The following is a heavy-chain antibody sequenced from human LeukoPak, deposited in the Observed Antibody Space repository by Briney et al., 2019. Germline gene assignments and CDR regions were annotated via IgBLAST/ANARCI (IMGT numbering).Heavy chain of an antibody. CDR3: VRGSVVPAAMAAGYMDV. D-gene: IGHD2-2*01. Sequence: PGGSLRLSCVGSGFTFHDYAMYWVRQAPGKGLEWVSLISWDGGTTYYADSVRGRFTISRDNSKNSLYLQMNSLRPEDTALFYCVRGSVVPAAMAAGYMDVWAKGTTVTVSS. CDR1: GFTFHDYA. J-gene: IGHJ6*03. V-gene: IGHV3-43D*04. CDR2: ISWDGGTT.